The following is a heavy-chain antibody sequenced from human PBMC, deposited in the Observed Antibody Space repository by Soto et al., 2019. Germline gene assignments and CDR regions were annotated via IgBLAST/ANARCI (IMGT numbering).Heavy chain of an antibody. V-gene: IGHV3-23*01. J-gene: IGHJ4*02. CDR3: AKAPYADY. CDR2: ISGNGGST. D-gene: IGHD3-16*01. Sequence: EVPLLESGGGLVQPGGSLRLSCAASGFTFSTYAMSWVRQAPGKGLEWLSAISGNGGSTYYADSVKGRFTISRDNSKNTLYLQMNSLRAEDTAVYYCAKAPYADYWGQGTLVTVSS. CDR1: GFTFSTYA.